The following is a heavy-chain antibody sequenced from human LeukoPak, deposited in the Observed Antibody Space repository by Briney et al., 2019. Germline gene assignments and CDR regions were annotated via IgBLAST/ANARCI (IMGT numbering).Heavy chain of an antibody. Sequence: GGSLRLSCAASGFTFDDYAMHWVRQAPGKGLEWVSGISRNSGSIGYADSVKGRFTISRDNAKNSLYLQMNSLRAEDTALYYCAKVMSTYYYDSSGPGQNTFDYWGQGTLVTVSS. CDR1: GFTFDDYA. CDR3: AKVMSTYYYDSSGPGQNTFDY. CDR2: ISRNSGSI. D-gene: IGHD3-22*01. V-gene: IGHV3-9*01. J-gene: IGHJ4*02.